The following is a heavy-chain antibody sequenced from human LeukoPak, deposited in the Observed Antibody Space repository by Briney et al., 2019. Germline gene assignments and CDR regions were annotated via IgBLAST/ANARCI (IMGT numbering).Heavy chain of an antibody. CDR3: ARAGYCSSTSCYPYYFDY. D-gene: IGHD2-2*01. Sequence: GASVKVSCKASGYTFTDYYMHWVRQAPGQGLEWMGWINPHSGGTDHAQKFQGRVTMTRDTSISTAYMELSRLRSDDTAVYYCARAGYCSSTSCYPYYFDYWGQGTLVTVSS. V-gene: IGHV1-2*02. CDR2: INPHSGGT. CDR1: GYTFTDYY. J-gene: IGHJ4*02.